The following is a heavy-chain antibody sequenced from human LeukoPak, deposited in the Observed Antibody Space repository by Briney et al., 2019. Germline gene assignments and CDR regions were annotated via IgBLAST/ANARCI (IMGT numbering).Heavy chain of an antibody. J-gene: IGHJ5*01. V-gene: IGHV3-66*01. D-gene: IGHD3-22*01. CDR3: ARDPTYYYASSGYYYDS. Sequence: PGGSLRLSCAASGFIVSSNYMSWVRQAPGKGLEWVSVIYSGGSTYYADSVKGRFIISRDNSKNTLYLQMNSLRAEDTAVYYCARDPTYYYASSGYYYDSWGQGTLVTVSS. CDR2: IYSGGST. CDR1: GFIVSSNY.